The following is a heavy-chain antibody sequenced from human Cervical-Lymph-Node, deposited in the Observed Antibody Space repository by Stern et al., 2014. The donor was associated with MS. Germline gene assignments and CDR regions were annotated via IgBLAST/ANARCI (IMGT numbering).Heavy chain of an antibody. V-gene: IGHV7-4-1*02. CDR3: AGYAPMVTTDFDY. Sequence: QVQLVQSGSELKKPGASVKVSCKTSGYTFTTYGVNWVRQAPGQGLEWMGWINTNTGNPTYAQDFTGRFVFSVDASVTTAYLQIRSLKAEDTAVYYCAGYAPMVTTDFDYWGQGTLVTVSS. CDR2: INTNTGNP. J-gene: IGHJ4*02. CDR1: GYTFTTYG. D-gene: IGHD4-17*01.